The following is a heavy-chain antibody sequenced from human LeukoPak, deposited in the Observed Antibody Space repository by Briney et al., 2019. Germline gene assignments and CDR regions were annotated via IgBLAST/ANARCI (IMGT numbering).Heavy chain of an antibody. D-gene: IGHD4-23*01. J-gene: IGHJ4*02. CDR3: PRGLRWTDF. CDR2: INQGGSEI. V-gene: IGHV3-7*01. Sequence: GGSLRLSCVFSGFTFGDDWMNWVRQAPGKGLEWVANINQGGSEIHYVDSVKGRFTISRDNAKNSLYLQMNSLRAEDTGVYYCPRGLRWTDFWGRGTLVTVSS. CDR1: GFTFGDDW.